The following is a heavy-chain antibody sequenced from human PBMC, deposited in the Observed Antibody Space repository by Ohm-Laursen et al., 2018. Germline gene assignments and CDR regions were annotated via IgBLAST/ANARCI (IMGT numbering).Heavy chain of an antibody. V-gene: IGHV3-23*01. Sequence: SLRLSCSASGFTFSSYSMNWVRQAPGKGLEWVSAISGSGVSTYYADSVKGRFTISRDNSKSTLYLQMNSLRAEDTAVYYCAKAGGADRDFDYWGQGTLVTVSS. D-gene: IGHD1-14*01. CDR1: GFTFSSYS. CDR2: ISGSGVST. CDR3: AKAGGADRDFDY. J-gene: IGHJ4*02.